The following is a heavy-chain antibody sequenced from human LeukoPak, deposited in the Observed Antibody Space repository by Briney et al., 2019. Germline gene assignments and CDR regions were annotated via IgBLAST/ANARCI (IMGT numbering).Heavy chain of an antibody. Sequence: ASVKVSCKASGYTFTGYYMHWVRQAPGQGLEWLGWMNPNSGNTGYAQNFQGRVTLTRNTSIDTAYMELSSLRSEDTAVYYCARDYYGSKSSSFDPWGQGTLVTVSS. J-gene: IGHJ5*02. CDR1: GYTFTGYY. CDR3: ARDYYGSKSSSFDP. V-gene: IGHV1-8*02. D-gene: IGHD3-10*01. CDR2: MNPNSGNT.